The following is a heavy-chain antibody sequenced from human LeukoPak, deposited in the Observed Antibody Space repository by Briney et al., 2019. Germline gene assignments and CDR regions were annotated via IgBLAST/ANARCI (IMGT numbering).Heavy chain of an antibody. D-gene: IGHD3-9*01. V-gene: IGHV4-59*08. CDR2: IYYSGST. J-gene: IGHJ4*02. Sequence: SETLSLTCTVSGGSISSYYWSWIRQPPGKGLEWIGYIYYSGSTNYNPSLKSRVTISVDTSKNQFSLKLSSVTAADTAVYYCARQAILSGYIDYWGQGTLVTVSS. CDR3: ARQAILSGYIDY. CDR1: GGSISSYY.